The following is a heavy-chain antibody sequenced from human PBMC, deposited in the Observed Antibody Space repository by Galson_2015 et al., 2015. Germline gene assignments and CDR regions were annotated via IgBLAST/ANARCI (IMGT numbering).Heavy chain of an antibody. CDR3: AIWRWDSSSWYRYFDY. D-gene: IGHD6-13*01. CDR1: GYTFTSYD. CDR2: MNPNSGNT. Sequence: SVKVSCKASGYTFTSYDINWVRQATGQGLEWMGWMNPNSGNTGYARKFQGRVTMTRNTSISTAYMELSSLRSEDTAVYYCAIWRWDSSSWYRYFDYWGQGTLVTVSS. J-gene: IGHJ4*02. V-gene: IGHV1-8*01.